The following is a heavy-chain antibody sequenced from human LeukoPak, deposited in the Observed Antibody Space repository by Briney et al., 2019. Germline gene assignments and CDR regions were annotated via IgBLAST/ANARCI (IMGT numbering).Heavy chain of an antibody. D-gene: IGHD7-27*01. CDR2: IYSGGTI. CDR1: GFTVSSNY. CDR3: ARDGENHYYDY. Sequence: GGSLRLSCAASGFTVSSNYMSWVRQAPGKGLGWVSVIYSGGTIFYADSVKGRFTISRDNSKNTVYLEMNSLRAEDTAVYYCARDGENHYYDYWGQGTLVTVST. V-gene: IGHV3-66*01. J-gene: IGHJ4*02.